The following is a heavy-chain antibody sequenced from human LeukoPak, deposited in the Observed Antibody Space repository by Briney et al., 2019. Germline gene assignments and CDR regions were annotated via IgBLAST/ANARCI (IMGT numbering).Heavy chain of an antibody. D-gene: IGHD3-10*01. CDR1: GGSISSYY. CDR2: IYTSGST. Sequence: PSETLSLTCTVSGGSISSYYWSWIRQPAGKGLEWIGRIYTSGSTNYNPSLKSRVTMSVDTSKNQFSLKLSSVTAADTAVYYCARSPYYYGSGSPRHNWFDPWGQGTLVTVSS. CDR3: ARSPYYYGSGSPRHNWFDP. J-gene: IGHJ5*02. V-gene: IGHV4-4*07.